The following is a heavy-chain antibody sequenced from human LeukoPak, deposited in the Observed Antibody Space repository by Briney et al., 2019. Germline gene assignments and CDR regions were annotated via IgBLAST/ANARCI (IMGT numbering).Heavy chain of an antibody. V-gene: IGHV4-39*07. D-gene: IGHD2-2*01. J-gene: IGHJ6*03. Sequence: PSETQSLTCTVSGGSISSSSYYWGWIHQPPGKGLEWIGSIYYSGSTYYNPSLKSRVTISVDTSKNQFSLKLSSVTAADTAVYYCARARYCSSTSCQGYYYYYYMDVWGKGTTVTVSS. CDR1: GGSISSSSYY. CDR3: ARARYCSSTSCQGYYYYYYMDV. CDR2: IYYSGST.